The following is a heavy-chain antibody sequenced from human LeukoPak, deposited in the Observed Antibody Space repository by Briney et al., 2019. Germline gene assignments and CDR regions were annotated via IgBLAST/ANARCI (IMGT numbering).Heavy chain of an antibody. CDR1: GGSISSYY. D-gene: IGHD6-13*01. CDR3: ARKGPIAATGPDY. CDR2: IYNSRDT. J-gene: IGHJ4*02. V-gene: IGHV4-59*01. Sequence: SETLSLTCTVSGGSISSYYWSWIRQPPGKGVECLGYIYNSRDTKYNPSLNSRVTFSVDTSKNQFSLKLSSATAADTAVYYCARKGPIAATGPDYWGQGTLVTVSS.